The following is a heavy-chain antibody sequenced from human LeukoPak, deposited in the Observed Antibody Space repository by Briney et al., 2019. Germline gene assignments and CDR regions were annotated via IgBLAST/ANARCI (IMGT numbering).Heavy chain of an antibody. CDR1: GDSISSSSYY. D-gene: IGHD3-9*01. CDR2: IFYSGST. V-gene: IGHV4-39*07. CDR3: ASGSYDILTGYSPQFDY. J-gene: IGHJ4*02. Sequence: SETLSLTCTVSGDSISSSSYYWGWIRQPPGKGLEWIGTIFYSGSTNYNPSLKSRVTISVDTSKNQFSLKLSSVTAADTAVYYCASGSYDILTGYSPQFDYWGQGTLVTVSS.